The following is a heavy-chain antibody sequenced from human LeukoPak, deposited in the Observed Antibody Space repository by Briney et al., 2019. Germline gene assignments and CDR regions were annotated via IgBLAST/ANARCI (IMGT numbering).Heavy chain of an antibody. V-gene: IGHV3-11*01. CDR3: ARGDDILTGYTTWTGFDAFDI. J-gene: IGHJ3*02. Sequence: GGSLRLSCAASGFTFSDYYMSWIRQAPGKGLEWVSYISSSGSTIYYADSVKGRFTISRDNAKNSLYLQMNSLRAEDTAVYYCARGDDILTGYTTWTGFDAFDIWGQGTMVTVSS. D-gene: IGHD3-9*01. CDR2: ISSSGSTI. CDR1: GFTFSDYY.